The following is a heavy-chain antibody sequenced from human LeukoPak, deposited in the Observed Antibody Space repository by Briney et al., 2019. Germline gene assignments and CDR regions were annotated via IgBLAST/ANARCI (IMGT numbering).Heavy chain of an antibody. CDR2: IYPGDSDA. Sequence: GGSLKISCKGSGYSFTSYWIGWVRQMPGKGLKWMGIIYPGDSDARYSPSFQGQVTISADKSISTAYLQWSRLKASDTAMYYCARRRDLYSGSYYPFDYWGQGTLVTVSS. CDR3: ARRRDLYSGSYYPFDY. D-gene: IGHD1-26*01. CDR1: GYSFTSYW. J-gene: IGHJ4*02. V-gene: IGHV5-51*01.